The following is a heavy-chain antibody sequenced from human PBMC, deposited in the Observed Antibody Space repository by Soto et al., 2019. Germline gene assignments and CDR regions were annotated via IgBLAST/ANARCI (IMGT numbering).Heavy chain of an antibody. D-gene: IGHD5-12*01. CDR2: IYYSGST. J-gene: IGHJ3*02. CDR1: GGSVSSGAYY. CDR3: ARARLRAVYAFDI. Sequence: SETLSLTXTVSGGSVSSGAYYWTWIRQRPGKGLEWIGYIYYSGSTYYSPSLKSRLSISLDTSKNQFSLRLSSVTAADTAMYYCARARLRAVYAFDIWGQGTMVTVSS. V-gene: IGHV4-31*02.